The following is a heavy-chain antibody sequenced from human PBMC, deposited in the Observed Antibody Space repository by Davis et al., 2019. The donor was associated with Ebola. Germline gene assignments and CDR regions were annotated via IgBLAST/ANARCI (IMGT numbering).Heavy chain of an antibody. J-gene: IGHJ4*02. CDR3: AKCGEYYDFWSGSSTFDY. CDR1: GFPFNSFA. V-gene: IGHV3-23*01. D-gene: IGHD3-3*01. Sequence: GESLKISCAASGFPFNSFAMSWVRQAPGKGLEWVSGIVGSGNIRNYADSVKGRFAISRDNSKNTVYLQMNSLRADDTAVYFCAKCGEYYDFWSGSSTFDYWGQGILVTVSS. CDR2: IVGSGNIR.